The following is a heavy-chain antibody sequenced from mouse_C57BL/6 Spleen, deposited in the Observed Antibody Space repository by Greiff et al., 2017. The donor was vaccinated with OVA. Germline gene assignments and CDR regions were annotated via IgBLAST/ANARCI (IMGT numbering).Heavy chain of an antibody. CDR2: IYPGSGST. CDR1: GYTFTSYW. Sequence: QVQLQQPGAELVKPGASVKMSCKASGYTFTSYWITWVKQRPGQGLEWIGDIYPGSGSTNYNEKFKSKATLTVDTSSSTAYMQLSSLTSEDSAVYYCARKGLRRDDAMDYWGQGTSVTVSS. J-gene: IGHJ4*01. CDR3: ARKGLRRDDAMDY. V-gene: IGHV1-55*01. D-gene: IGHD2-4*01.